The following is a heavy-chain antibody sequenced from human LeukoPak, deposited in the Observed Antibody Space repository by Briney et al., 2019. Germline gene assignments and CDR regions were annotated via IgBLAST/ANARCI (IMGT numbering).Heavy chain of an antibody. CDR1: GYTFTTYD. V-gene: IGHV1-8*03. J-gene: IGHJ4*02. CDR2: MNPNSGNT. CDR3: ARGASRSFDI. D-gene: IGHD6-6*01. Sequence: GASVKVSCTASGYTFTTYDINWVRQAPGQGLEWMGWMNPNSGNTGYALKFQGRVTITRHTSLSTAYMELSSLRSEDTAVYYCARGASRSFDIWGQGTLVTVSS.